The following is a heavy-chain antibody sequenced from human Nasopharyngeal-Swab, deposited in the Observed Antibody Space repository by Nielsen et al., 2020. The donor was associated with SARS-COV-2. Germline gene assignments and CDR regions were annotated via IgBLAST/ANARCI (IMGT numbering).Heavy chain of an antibody. CDR1: GFTFDDYA. D-gene: IGHD6-13*01. CDR3: ARDAARSWYNWFDP. CDR2: ISWNSGTI. V-gene: IGHV3-9*01. J-gene: IGHJ5*02. Sequence: SLKISCAASGFTFDDYAMHWVRQAQGKGLEWVSGISWNSGTIGYADSVKGRFTISRDNAKNSLFLQINSLRTEDTALYYCARDAARSWYNWFDPWGQGTLVTVSS.